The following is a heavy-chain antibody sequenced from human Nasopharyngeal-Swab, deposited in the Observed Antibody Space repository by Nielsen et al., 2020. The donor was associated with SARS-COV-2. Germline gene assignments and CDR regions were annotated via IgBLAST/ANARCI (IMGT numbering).Heavy chain of an antibody. D-gene: IGHD2-15*01. J-gene: IGHJ6*03. CDR2: INHSGST. CDR3: ARVSILKVVVVGYYYYMDV. V-gene: IGHV4-34*01. Sequence: WIRQPPGKGLEWIGEINHSGSTNYNPSLKGRVTIPVDKSKNQFSLKLSSVTAADTAVYYCARVSILKVVVVGYYYYMDVWGKGTTVTVSS.